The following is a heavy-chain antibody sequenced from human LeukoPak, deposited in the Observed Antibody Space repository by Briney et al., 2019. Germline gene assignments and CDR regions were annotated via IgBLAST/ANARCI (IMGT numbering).Heavy chain of an antibody. CDR2: IRFEGGKI. D-gene: IGHD2/OR15-2a*01. J-gene: IGHJ4*02. CDR3: ARDFTNIRGGGYFDN. CDR1: VFPFSSYV. Sequence: GRSLRLSCAASVFPFSSYVIHWLPDTPGRGLEWGAVIRFEGGKIYYADSVKGRFTISRDNSKNTLYLQMSSLRAEDTAVYHCARDFTNIRGGGYFDNWGQGTLVTVSS. V-gene: IGHV3-33*01.